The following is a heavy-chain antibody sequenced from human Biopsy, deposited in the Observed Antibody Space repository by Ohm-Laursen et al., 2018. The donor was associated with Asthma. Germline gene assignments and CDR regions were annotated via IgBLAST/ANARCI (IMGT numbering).Heavy chain of an antibody. J-gene: IGHJ5*02. D-gene: IGHD3-22*01. CDR3: ARDLSFYDSSGYYRRWFDP. CDR1: GGSISSYY. Sequence: SETLSLTCTVSGGSISSYYWSWIRQPPGEGLEWIGYIYYSGSTNYNPSLKSRVTISVDTSKNQFSLKLSSVTAADTAVYYCARDLSFYDSSGYYRRWFDPWGQGTLVTVSS. V-gene: IGHV4-59*12. CDR2: IYYSGST.